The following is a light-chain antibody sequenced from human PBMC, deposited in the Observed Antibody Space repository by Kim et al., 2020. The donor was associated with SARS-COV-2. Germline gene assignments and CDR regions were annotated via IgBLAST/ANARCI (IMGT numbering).Light chain of an antibody. J-gene: IGKJ2*02. CDR2: GAS. Sequence: EIVMTQSPATLSVSPGERATLSYRASQSVSSNLAWYQQKPGQAPRLLIYGASTRATGIPARFSGSGSGTEFTLTISSLQSEDFAVYYCQQYNNWPPCTFGQGTKLEI. CDR3: QQYNNWPPCT. CDR1: QSVSSN. V-gene: IGKV3-15*01.